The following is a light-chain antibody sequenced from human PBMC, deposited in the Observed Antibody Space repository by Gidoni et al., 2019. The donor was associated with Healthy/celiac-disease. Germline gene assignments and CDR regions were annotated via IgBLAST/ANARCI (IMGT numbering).Light chain of an antibody. CDR3: QQSYSTPFT. CDR2: AAS. CDR1: QLISSY. Sequence: DIQMTQSPSSPSASVGDRVTITCRARQLISSYLNWYQQKPGKAPKLLIYAASSLQSGVPSRFSGSGSGTDFTLTISSLQPEDFATYYCQQSYSTPFTFGPXTKVDIK. V-gene: IGKV1-39*01. J-gene: IGKJ3*01.